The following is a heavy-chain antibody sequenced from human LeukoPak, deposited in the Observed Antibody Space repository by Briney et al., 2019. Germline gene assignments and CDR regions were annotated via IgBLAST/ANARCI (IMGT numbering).Heavy chain of an antibody. D-gene: IGHD5-12*01. V-gene: IGHV3-30*02. J-gene: IGHJ6*03. Sequence: GGSLRLSCATSGFIFSGSPMHWVRQAPGKGLEWVAFIRYDGSNKYYADSVKGRFTISRDNSKNTLYLQMNSLRAEDTAVYYCAKVVATITLYYYYYMDVWGKGTTVTVSS. CDR3: AKVVATITLYYYYYMDV. CDR2: IRYDGSNK. CDR1: GFIFSGSP.